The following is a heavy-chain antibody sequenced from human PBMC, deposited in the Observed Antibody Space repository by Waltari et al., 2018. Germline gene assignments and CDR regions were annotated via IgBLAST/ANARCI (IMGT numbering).Heavy chain of an antibody. Sequence: QVQLQESGPGLVKPSETLSLTCTVSGYSIRSGYYWGWIRPPPGKGLEWFGSIYHSGSTYYNPSLKSRVTISVDTSKNQFSLKLSSVTAADTAVYYCARAGRMVRGVISLNWFDPWGQGTLVTVSS. CDR1: GYSIRSGYY. CDR3: ARAGRMVRGVISLNWFDP. D-gene: IGHD3-10*01. V-gene: IGHV4-38-2*02. CDR2: IYHSGST. J-gene: IGHJ5*02.